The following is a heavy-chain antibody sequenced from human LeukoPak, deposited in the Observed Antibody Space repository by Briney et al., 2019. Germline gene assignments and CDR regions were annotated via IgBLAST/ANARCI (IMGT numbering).Heavy chain of an antibody. V-gene: IGHV3-74*01. D-gene: IGHD1-26*01. CDR2: INSDGNSP. CDR3: ARDGGSYSPQDY. CDR1: GFTFSSSW. J-gene: IGHJ4*02. Sequence: GGSLRLSCAASGFTFSSSWMHWVRQAPGKGLVWVSCINSDGNSPTYADSVKGRFTISRDSAKNTLSLQMNSLRAEDTAVYYCARDGGSYSPQDYWGQGTLVTVSS.